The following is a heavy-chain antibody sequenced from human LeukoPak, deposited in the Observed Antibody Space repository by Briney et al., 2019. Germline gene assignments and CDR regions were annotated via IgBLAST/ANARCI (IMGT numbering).Heavy chain of an antibody. CDR3: AKDIGGQWLVPRTHFDY. CDR2: ISGSGGST. J-gene: IGHJ4*02. Sequence: GGSLRLSRAASGFTFSSYAMSWVRQAPGKGLEWVSAISGSGGSTYYADSVKGRFTISRDNSKNTLYLQMNSLRAEDTAVYYCAKDIGGQWLVPRTHFDYWGQGTLVTVSS. D-gene: IGHD6-19*01. V-gene: IGHV3-23*01. CDR1: GFTFSSYA.